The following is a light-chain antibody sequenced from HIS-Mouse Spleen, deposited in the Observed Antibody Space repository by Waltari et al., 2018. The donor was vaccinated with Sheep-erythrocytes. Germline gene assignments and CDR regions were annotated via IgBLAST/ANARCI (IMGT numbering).Light chain of an antibody. CDR3: SSYTSSSTLV. CDR2: EVS. CDR1: SRDVGGYND. Sequence: QSALTQPASVSGSPGQSITISCTGTSRDVGGYNDVSWYQPHPGKAPKLMIYEVSNRPSGVSNRFSGSKSGNTASLTISGLQAEDEADYYCSSYTSSSTLVFGGGTKLTVL. J-gene: IGLJ3*02. V-gene: IGLV2-14*01.